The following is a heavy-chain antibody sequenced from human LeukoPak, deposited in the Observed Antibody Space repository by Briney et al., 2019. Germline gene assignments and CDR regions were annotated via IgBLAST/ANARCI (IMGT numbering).Heavy chain of an antibody. CDR1: GDSVSSKNGA. Sequence: SQTLSLTCAISGDSVSSKNGAWNWIRQSPSRGLERLGRTYYRSKWYSDYAVSVQGRITISPDTSKNQFSLQLYSVTPEDAAVYYCARDVGPTGWYTFDYWGQGTLVTVSS. CDR2: TYYRSKWYS. J-gene: IGHJ4*02. V-gene: IGHV6-1*01. CDR3: ARDVGPTGWYTFDY. D-gene: IGHD2-8*01.